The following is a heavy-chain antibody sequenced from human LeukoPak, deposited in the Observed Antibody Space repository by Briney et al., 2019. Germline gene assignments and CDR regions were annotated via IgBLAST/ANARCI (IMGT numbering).Heavy chain of an antibody. V-gene: IGHV4-39*01. J-gene: IGHJ3*02. CDR1: GGSISSSSYY. CDR3: ASGGNSFFGAFDI. D-gene: IGHD4-23*01. Sequence: SETVSLTCTVSGGSISSSSYYWGWIRQPPGKGLEWIGSIYYSGSTYYNPSLKSRVTISVDTSKNQFSPKLSSVTAADTAVYYCASGGNSFFGAFDIWGQGTMVTVSS. CDR2: IYYSGST.